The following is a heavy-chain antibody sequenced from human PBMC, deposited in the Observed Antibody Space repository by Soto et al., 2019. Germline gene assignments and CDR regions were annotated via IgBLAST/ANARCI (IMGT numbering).Heavy chain of an antibody. CDR2: ISGSGGST. V-gene: IGHV3-23*01. D-gene: IGHD2-2*01. CDR1: GFTFSSYA. CDR3: AKDEAAALSEPTFDY. Sequence: EVQVLESGGGLVQPGGSLRLSCAASGFTFSSYAMSWVRQAPGKGLEWVSGISGSGGSTYYADSVKGRFTISRDNSKNTLYLQMNSLRAEDTAVYYCAKDEAAALSEPTFDYWGQGTLVTVSS. J-gene: IGHJ4*02.